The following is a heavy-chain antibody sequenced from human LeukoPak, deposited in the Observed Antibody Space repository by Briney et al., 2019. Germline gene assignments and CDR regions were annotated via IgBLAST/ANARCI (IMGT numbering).Heavy chain of an antibody. CDR3: ARDRYTMVRGGHYYGMDV. CDR1: GYTFTGYY. Sequence: ASVKASCKASGYTFTGYYMHWVRQAPGQGLEWMGWINPNSGGTNYAQKFQGRVTMTRDTSISTAYMELSRLRSDDTAVYYCARDRYTMVRGGHYYGMDVWGQGTTVTVSS. J-gene: IGHJ6*02. CDR2: INPNSGGT. D-gene: IGHD3-10*01. V-gene: IGHV1-2*02.